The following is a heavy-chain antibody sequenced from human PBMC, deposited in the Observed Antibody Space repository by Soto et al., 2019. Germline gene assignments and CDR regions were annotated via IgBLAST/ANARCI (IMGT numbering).Heavy chain of an antibody. D-gene: IGHD6-6*01. CDR1: GYTFTSYG. Sequence: ASVKVSCKASGYTFTSYGISWVRQAPGQGLEWMGWISAYNGNTNYAQKLQGRVTMTTDTSTSTAYMELRSLRSDDTAVYYCARATVHSSSSVNAFDIWGQGTMVTVSS. V-gene: IGHV1-18*01. CDR2: ISAYNGNT. J-gene: IGHJ3*02. CDR3: ARATVHSSSSVNAFDI.